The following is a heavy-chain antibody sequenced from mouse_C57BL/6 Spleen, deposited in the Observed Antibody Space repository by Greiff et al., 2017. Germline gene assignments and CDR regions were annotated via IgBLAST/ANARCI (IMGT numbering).Heavy chain of an antibody. CDR1: GYTFTSYW. J-gene: IGHJ3*01. D-gene: IGHD2-1*01. CDR2: IDPSDSET. CDR3: AKGDYGNYLAWFAY. Sequence: QVQLQQPGAELVRPGSSVKLSCKASGYTFTSYWMPWVKQRPIQGLEWIGNIDPSDSETHYNQKFKDKATLTVDKSSSTAYMQLSSLTSEDSAVYYCAKGDYGNYLAWFAYWGQGTLVTVSA. V-gene: IGHV1-52*01.